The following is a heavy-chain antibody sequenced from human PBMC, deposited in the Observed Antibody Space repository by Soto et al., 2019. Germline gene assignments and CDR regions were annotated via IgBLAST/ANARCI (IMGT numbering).Heavy chain of an antibody. Sequence: QVQLVQSGGEVKKPGASVEVSCRTSGYMFTTYGISWVRQAPGQGLEWMARISDYNGHKKYAQKFNSRLTMTPAASPSTVAIELRNLTFVDTGTYFCPRTGGGMAARPLESWGQGTLVTVSS. CDR2: ISDYNGHK. V-gene: IGHV1-18*04. J-gene: IGHJ4*02. CDR1: GYMFTTYG. CDR3: PRTGGGMAARPLES. D-gene: IGHD2-15*01.